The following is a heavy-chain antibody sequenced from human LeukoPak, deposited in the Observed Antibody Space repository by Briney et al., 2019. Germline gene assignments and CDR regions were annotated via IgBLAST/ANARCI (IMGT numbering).Heavy chain of an antibody. Sequence: PGGSLRLSCAASGNYWMHWVRQAPGKGLVWVSHVNSDGSWTSDADSVKGRFTISKDNAKNTVYLQMNNLRTEDTAVYYCVSFYETNWGRGTLVTVSS. CDR3: VSFYETN. J-gene: IGHJ4*02. D-gene: IGHD2-2*01. CDR1: GNYW. V-gene: IGHV3-74*01. CDR2: VNSDGSWT.